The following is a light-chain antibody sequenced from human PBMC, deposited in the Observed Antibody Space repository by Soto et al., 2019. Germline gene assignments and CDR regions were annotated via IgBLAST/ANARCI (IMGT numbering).Light chain of an antibody. Sequence: EIVMTQSPATLSVSPGETATLSCRASQSVSSNLAWYQQKPGQAPRLLIYGASTRATGIPARFSGSGSGTEFTLTISSLQSEDFAVYYCHQYNNWSRTFGQGTKVEIK. V-gene: IGKV3-15*01. CDR3: HQYNNWSRT. CDR2: GAS. J-gene: IGKJ1*01. CDR1: QSVSSN.